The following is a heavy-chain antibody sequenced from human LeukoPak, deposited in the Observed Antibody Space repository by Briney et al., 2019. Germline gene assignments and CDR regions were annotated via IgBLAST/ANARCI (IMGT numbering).Heavy chain of an antibody. CDR1: GFTFSSYW. CDR3: AKESRDFAPDS. D-gene: IGHD3/OR15-3a*01. J-gene: IGHJ4*02. CDR2: IKKDGSEK. V-gene: IGHV3-7*03. Sequence: PGGSLRLSCAASGFTFSSYWMSWVRQAPGKGLEWVANIKKDGSEKYYVDSVKGRFTISRDSSKNTLYLQMNSLSADDTAVYYCAKESRDFAPDSWGQGTLVTVSS.